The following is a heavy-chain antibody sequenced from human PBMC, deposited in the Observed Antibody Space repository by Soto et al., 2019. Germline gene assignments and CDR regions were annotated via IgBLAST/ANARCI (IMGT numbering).Heavy chain of an antibody. J-gene: IGHJ4*02. V-gene: IGHV5-51*01. CDR1: GYRFTNYW. CDR3: ARRVGTWPFHFDY. CDR2: IYPGDSET. Sequence: GESLKISCEGSGYRFTNYWIGWVRQMPGKGLEWMGIIYPGDSETRYSPSFEGRVTISVDTSINTAYVQWSSLQASDTAIYYCARRVGTWPFHFDYWGQGTLVTVS.